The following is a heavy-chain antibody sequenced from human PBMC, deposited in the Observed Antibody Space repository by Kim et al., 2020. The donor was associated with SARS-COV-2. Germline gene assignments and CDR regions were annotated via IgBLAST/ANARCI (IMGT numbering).Heavy chain of an antibody. CDR3: ARDPMMISSGWSPFDY. J-gene: IGHJ4*02. Sequence: KLQGRVTMTTDTSTSTAYMELRSLRSDDTAVYYCARDPMMISSGWSPFDYWGQGTLVTVSS. D-gene: IGHD6-19*01. V-gene: IGHV1-18*01.